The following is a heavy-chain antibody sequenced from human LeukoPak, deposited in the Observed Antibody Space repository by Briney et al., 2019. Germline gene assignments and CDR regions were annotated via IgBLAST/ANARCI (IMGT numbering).Heavy chain of an antibody. J-gene: IGHJ4*02. CDR2: INTNTGNP. Sequence: GASVTVSCTASGGTFSSYAISWVRQAPGQGLEWMGWINTNTGNPTYAQGFTGRFVFSLDTSVSTAYLQISSLKAEDTAVYYCARDWVGYCSGGSCPLFDYWGQGTLVTASS. V-gene: IGHV7-4-1*02. CDR3: ARDWVGYCSGGSCPLFDY. CDR1: GGTFSSYA. D-gene: IGHD2-15*01.